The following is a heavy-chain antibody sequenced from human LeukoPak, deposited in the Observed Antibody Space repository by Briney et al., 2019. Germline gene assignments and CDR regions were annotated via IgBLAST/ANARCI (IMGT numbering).Heavy chain of an antibody. CDR3: ARDGTTTPET. CDR1: GGSISSGSYY. D-gene: IGHD1-7*01. J-gene: IGHJ4*02. V-gene: IGHV4-61*02. CDR2: IYIGGST. Sequence: PSETLSLTCTVSGGSISSGSYYGSWIRQPAGKGLEWIGRIYIGGSTNYNPSLKSRVTISLDTSKSQFSLKLNSVTAADTAVYYCARDGTTTPETWGQGTLVTVSS.